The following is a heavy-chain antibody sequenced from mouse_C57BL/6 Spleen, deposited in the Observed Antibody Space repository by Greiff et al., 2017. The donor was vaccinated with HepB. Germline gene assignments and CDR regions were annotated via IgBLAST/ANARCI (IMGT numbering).Heavy chain of an antibody. D-gene: IGHD4-1*01. V-gene: IGHV5-16*01. J-gene: IGHJ4*01. Sequence: EVQLVESEGGLVQPGSSMKLSCTASGFTFSDYYMAWVRQVPEKGLEWVANINYDGSSTYYLDSLKSRFIISSNNAKNILYLQMSSLSSEDTATYYCARELTGPYYYAMDYWGQGTSVTVSS. CDR1: GFTFSDYY. CDR2: INYDGSST. CDR3: ARELTGPYYYAMDY.